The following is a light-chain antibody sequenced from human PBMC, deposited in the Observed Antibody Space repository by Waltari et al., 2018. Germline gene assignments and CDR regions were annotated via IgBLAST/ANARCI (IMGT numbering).Light chain of an antibody. Sequence: QPALTQPPSASGTPGQWVSVSCSGSSSNIGSNAVNWYQQLPGMAPKLLIYYDNPRPSEVPDRVSGSKSGTSASLAISGLQSEDEADYICAAWDDSLSAYVFGTGTKVTVL. J-gene: IGLJ1*01. CDR2: YDN. CDR3: AAWDDSLSAYV. V-gene: IGLV1-44*01. CDR1: SSNIGSNA.